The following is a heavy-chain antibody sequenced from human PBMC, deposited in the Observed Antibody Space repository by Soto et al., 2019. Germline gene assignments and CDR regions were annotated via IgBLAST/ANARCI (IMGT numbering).Heavy chain of an antibody. CDR1: GGSISSGGYY. CDR3: ARGPPNYYGSGSYYHPFDY. V-gene: IGHV4-31*03. Sequence: QVQLQESGPGLVKPSQTLSLTCTVSGGSISSGGYYWSWIRQHPGKGLEWIGYIYYSGSTYYNPSLKSRVTISVDTSKNQFSLKLSSVTAADTAVYYCARGPPNYYGSGSYYHPFDYWGQGTLVTVSS. J-gene: IGHJ4*02. CDR2: IYYSGST. D-gene: IGHD3-10*01.